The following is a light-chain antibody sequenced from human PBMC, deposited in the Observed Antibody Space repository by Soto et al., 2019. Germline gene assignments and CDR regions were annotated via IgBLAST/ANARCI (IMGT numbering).Light chain of an antibody. V-gene: IGLV2-23*01. CDR2: EGS. J-gene: IGLJ2*01. Sequence: QSVLTQPASVSGSPGQSITISCTGTSSDVGSYNLVSWYQQHPGKAPKLMIYEGSKRPSGVSNRFSGSKSGNTASLTISGVQAEDEAAYYCCSYAGSSTFVVFGGGTKLTVL. CDR3: CSYAGSSTFVV. CDR1: SSDVGSYNL.